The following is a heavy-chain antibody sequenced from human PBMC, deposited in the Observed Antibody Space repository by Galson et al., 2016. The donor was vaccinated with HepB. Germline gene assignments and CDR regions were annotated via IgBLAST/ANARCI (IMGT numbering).Heavy chain of an antibody. J-gene: IGHJ4*02. D-gene: IGHD5-24*01. CDR2: LSGSGGST. CDR3: AKDRGRLQFIFQAFGVFDY. Sequence: SLRLSCAASGFPFRNYAMSWVRQAPGKGLELVSALSGSGGSTYYADSVQGRFTISRDNYKNTLFLQMNSLRAEDTAVYYCAKDRGRLQFIFQAFGVFDYWGQGTLVTVSS. V-gene: IGHV3-23*01. CDR1: GFPFRNYA.